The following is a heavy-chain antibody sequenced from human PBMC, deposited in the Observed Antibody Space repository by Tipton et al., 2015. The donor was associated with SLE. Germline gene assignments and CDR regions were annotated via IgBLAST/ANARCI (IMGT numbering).Heavy chain of an antibody. CDR3: ARSCSGGACYDGDY. V-gene: IGHV5-51*03. CDR1: GYNFPDYW. Sequence: QLVQSGAEVKKPGESLRISCKGSGYNFPDYWIGWVRQMPGKGLEWVGIIYPADSDTRYSPSFRGQVTISAGTSISTAYLQWNSLKASDTAMYYCARSCSGGACYDGDYWGQGTLVTVSS. J-gene: IGHJ4*02. D-gene: IGHD2-15*01. CDR2: IYPADSDT.